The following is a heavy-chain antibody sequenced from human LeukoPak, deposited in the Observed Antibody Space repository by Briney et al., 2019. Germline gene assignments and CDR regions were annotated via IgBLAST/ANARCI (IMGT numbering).Heavy chain of an antibody. J-gene: IGHJ6*03. CDR2: INHSGST. CDR1: GGSFSGYY. V-gene: IGHV4-34*01. Sequence: SETLSLTCAVYGGSFSGYYWSWIRQPPGKGLEWIGEINHSGSTNYNPSLKSRVTISVDTSKNQFSLKLSSVTAADTAVYYCARRAYGQWLDSSDYYMDVWGKGTTVTISS. CDR3: ARRAYGQWLDSSDYYMDV. D-gene: IGHD6-19*01.